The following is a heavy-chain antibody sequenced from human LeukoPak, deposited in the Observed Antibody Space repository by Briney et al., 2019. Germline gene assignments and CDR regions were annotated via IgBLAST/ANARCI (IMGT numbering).Heavy chain of an antibody. CDR3: ARDYDSSGVDY. CDR2: IYYSGSI. CDR1: GGSISTYY. D-gene: IGHD3-22*01. V-gene: IGHV4-59*12. J-gene: IGHJ4*02. Sequence: SETLSLTCTVSGGSISTYYWSWIRQPPGKGLEWIGYIYYSGSINYNPSLKSRVTISVDTSKNQFSLKLSSVTAADTAVYYCARDYDSSGVDYWGQGTLVTVSS.